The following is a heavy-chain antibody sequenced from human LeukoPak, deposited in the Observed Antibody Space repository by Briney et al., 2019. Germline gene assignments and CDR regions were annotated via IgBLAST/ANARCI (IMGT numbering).Heavy chain of an antibody. CDR2: IYPGDSDT. D-gene: IGHD1-26*01. Sequence: GESLKISCKGSGYSFTSYWIGWVRQMPGKGLEWMGIIYPGDSDTRYSPSFQGQVTISADKSISTAYLQWSSLKASDTAMYYCARALRITWEPHRWFDPWGQGTLVTVSS. CDR3: ARALRITWEPHRWFDP. V-gene: IGHV5-51*01. J-gene: IGHJ5*02. CDR1: GYSFTSYW.